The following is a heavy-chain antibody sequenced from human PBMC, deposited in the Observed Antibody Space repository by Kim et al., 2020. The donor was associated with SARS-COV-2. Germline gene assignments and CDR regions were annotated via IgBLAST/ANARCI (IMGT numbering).Heavy chain of an antibody. CDR3: ARDKVRDFGSAIQY. CDR1: GESFSGFY. D-gene: IGHD3-3*01. J-gene: IGHJ1*01. CDR2: IDHSGNT. V-gene: IGHV4-34*01. Sequence: SETLSLTCAVYGESFSGFYWNWIRQTPGRGPEWIGQIDHSGNTNYNPSLKSRVTISVDTSKNQFSLRLGSVTAADTAIYYCARDKVRDFGSAIQYWGQGT.